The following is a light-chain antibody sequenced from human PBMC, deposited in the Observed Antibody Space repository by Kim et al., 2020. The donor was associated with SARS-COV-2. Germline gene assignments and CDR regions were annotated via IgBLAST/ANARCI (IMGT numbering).Light chain of an antibody. V-gene: IGLV3-19*01. CDR2: GKN. CDR1: SLRSYY. Sequence: SSELTQDPAVSVALGQTVRITCQGDSLRSYYASWYQQKPGQAPVLVIYGKNNRPSGIPDRFSGSSSVNTASLTITGAQAEDEADYYCNSRDSSGNHLVFGGGKKLT. CDR3: NSRDSSGNHLV. J-gene: IGLJ3*02.